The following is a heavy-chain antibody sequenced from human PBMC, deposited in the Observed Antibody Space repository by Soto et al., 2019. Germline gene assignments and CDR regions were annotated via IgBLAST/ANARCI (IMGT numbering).Heavy chain of an antibody. CDR3: ARDKDYYGSGSPAVWFDP. CDR2: ISSSGSTI. J-gene: IGHJ5*02. CDR1: GFTFSDYY. D-gene: IGHD3-10*01. Sequence: GGSLRLSCAASGFTFSDYYMSWIRQAPGKGLEWVSYISSSGSTIYYADSVKGRFTISRDNAKNSLYLQMNSLRAEDTAVYYCARDKDYYGSGSPAVWFDPWGQGTLVTGSS. V-gene: IGHV3-11*01.